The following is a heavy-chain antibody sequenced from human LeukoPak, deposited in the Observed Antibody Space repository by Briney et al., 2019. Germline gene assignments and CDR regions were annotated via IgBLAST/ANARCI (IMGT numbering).Heavy chain of an antibody. J-gene: IGHJ6*02. V-gene: IGHV1-8*01. D-gene: IGHD6-19*01. CDR2: MNPNSGNT. Sequence: ASVKVSCKGSGYSFTSYDINWVRQDTGQGLEWMGWMNPNSGNTGYAQKFQGRVTMTRNTSISTAYMELSSLRSEDTAVYYCARGYSSGWGYYYYGMDVWGQGTTVTVSS. CDR3: ARGYSSGWGYYYYGMDV. CDR1: GYSFTSYD.